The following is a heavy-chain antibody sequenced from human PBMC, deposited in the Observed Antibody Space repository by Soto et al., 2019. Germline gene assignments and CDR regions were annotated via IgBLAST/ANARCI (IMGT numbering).Heavy chain of an antibody. V-gene: IGHV3-15*01. CDR1: GFTFSNAW. CDR3: ISDAAIAAAGSHWFDL. D-gene: IGHD6-13*01. CDR2: IKSKTDGGTT. Sequence: EVQLVESGGGLVKPGGSLRLSCAASGFTFSNAWMSWVRQAPGKGLEWVGRIKSKTDGGTTDYAAPVEVRFTIARADSKNTLYLQMNRQKNDDTAGYYCISDAAIAAAGSHWFDLWGQGTLVTVSS. J-gene: IGHJ5*02.